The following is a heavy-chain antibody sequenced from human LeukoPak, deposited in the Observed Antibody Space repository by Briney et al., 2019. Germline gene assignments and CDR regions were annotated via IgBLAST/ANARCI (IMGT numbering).Heavy chain of an antibody. J-gene: IGHJ4*02. CDR1: GFTFSSYA. CDR2: ISGSGGST. Sequence: GGSLRLSCAASGFTFSSYAMSWVRQAPGKGLEWVSAISGSGGSTYYAASVKGRFTISRDNSKNTLYLQMNSLRAEDTAVYYCAKDERDMIVVVTPFDYWGQGTLVTVSS. D-gene: IGHD3-22*01. CDR3: AKDERDMIVVVTPFDY. V-gene: IGHV3-23*01.